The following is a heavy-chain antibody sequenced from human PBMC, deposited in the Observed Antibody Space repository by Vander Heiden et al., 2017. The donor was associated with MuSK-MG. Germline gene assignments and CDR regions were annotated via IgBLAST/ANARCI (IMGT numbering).Heavy chain of an antibody. D-gene: IGHD3-9*01. V-gene: IGHV1-69*01. CDR1: GGPFSSYA. CDR3: ATYYDILTGSAL. CDR2: IIPIFGTA. J-gene: IGHJ4*02. Sequence: VQLVQSGAEVKKPGSSVKVSCKASGGPFSSYAIGWVRQAPGQGLEWMGGIIPIFGTANYAQKFQGRVTITADESTSTAYMELSSLRSEDTAVYYCATYYDILTGSALWGQGTLVTVSS.